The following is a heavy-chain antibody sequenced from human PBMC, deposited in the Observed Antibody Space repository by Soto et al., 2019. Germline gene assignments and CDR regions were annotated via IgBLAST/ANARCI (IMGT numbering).Heavy chain of an antibody. CDR1: GGSISSSSYY. V-gene: IGHV4-39*01. CDR3: ARRTKQQGLVLRDFDI. CDR2: IYYSGRT. D-gene: IGHD6-19*01. J-gene: IGHJ3*02. Sequence: SETLSLTCTVSGGSISSSSYYCGWIRQPPGKGLEWIGSIYYSGRTYYNPSLKSRVTISVDTSKHQFSLKLSSVTAADTAVYDCARRTKQQGLVLRDFDIWGQGTMVTDS.